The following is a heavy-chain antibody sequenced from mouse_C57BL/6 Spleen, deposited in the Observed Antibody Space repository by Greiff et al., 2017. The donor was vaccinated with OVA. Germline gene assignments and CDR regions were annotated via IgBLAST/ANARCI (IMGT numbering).Heavy chain of an antibody. J-gene: IGHJ3*01. V-gene: IGHV3-6*01. D-gene: IGHD2-4*01. CDR1: GYSITSGYY. CDR3: ASFYYDYDGWFAY. Sequence: EVQLQESGPGLVKPSQSLSLTCSVTGYSITSGYYWNWIRQFPGNKLEWMGYISYDGSNNYNPSLKNRISITRDTSKNQFFLKLNSVTTEDTATYYCASFYYDYDGWFAYWGQGTLVTVSA. CDR2: ISYDGSN.